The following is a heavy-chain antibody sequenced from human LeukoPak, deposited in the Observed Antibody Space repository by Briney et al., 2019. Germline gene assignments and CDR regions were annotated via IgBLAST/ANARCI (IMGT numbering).Heavy chain of an antibody. Sequence: GGSLRLSRAASGFTVSDNYMSWVRQAPGKGLEWVSVMYSRGDTYYANSVKGRFTFSRDISKNTLYLQMNGLRTEDTAMYYCARDAPQVPAAGVLASWGQGTLVIVSS. J-gene: IGHJ5*02. CDR3: ARDAPQVPAAGVLAS. V-gene: IGHV3-53*01. CDR1: GFTVSDNY. CDR2: MYSRGDT. D-gene: IGHD6-13*01.